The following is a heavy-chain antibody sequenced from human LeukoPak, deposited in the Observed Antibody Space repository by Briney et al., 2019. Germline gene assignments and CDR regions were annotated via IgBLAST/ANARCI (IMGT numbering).Heavy chain of an antibody. CDR1: GFTFTSHA. CDR2: IIGMVGPT. D-gene: IGHD3-22*01. Sequence: GGSLRPSWPPSGFTFTSHAMGWVRQPQGKGRGWLSAIIGMVGPTYYSDSVKGRFTISRDNSKNTLFLQMSSLRDEDAAVYYCAKDYYYDSSGYYAYTYYFDYWGQGTLVTVSS. CDR3: AKDYYYDSSGYYAYTYYFDY. V-gene: IGHV3-23*01. J-gene: IGHJ4*02.